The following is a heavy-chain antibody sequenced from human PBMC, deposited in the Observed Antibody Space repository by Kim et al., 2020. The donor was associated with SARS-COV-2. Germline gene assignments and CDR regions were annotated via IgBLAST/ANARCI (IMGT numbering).Heavy chain of an antibody. D-gene: IGHD6-13*01. CDR1: GGSISSYY. CDR2: IYSSGST. CDR3: ARVSAASFDY. Sequence: SETLSLTCTVSGGSISSYYWSWIRQPAGKALELIGRIYSSGSTNYNPSLKSRVTMSVDTSKNQFSLNLNSVTAADTAVYYCARVSAASFDYWGQGTLVTV. J-gene: IGHJ4*02. V-gene: IGHV4-4*07.